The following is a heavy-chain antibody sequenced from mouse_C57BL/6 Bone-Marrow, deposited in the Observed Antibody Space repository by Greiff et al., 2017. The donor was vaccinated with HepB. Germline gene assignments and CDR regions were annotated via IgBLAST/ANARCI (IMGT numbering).Heavy chain of an antibody. D-gene: IGHD1-1*01. CDR3: ARSYHYGRDWYFDV. CDR1: GYTFTDYY. Sequence: EVQLQQSGPVLVKPGASVKMSCKASGYTFTDYYMNWVKQSHGKSLEWIGVINPYNGGTSYNQKFKGKATLTVDKSSSTAYMELNSLTSEDSAVYYCARSYHYGRDWYFDVWGTGTTVTVSS. V-gene: IGHV1-19*01. CDR2: INPYNGGT. J-gene: IGHJ1*03.